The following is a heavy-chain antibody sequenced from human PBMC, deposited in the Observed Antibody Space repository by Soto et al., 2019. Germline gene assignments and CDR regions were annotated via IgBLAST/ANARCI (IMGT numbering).Heavy chain of an antibody. CDR3: ARGIALGPYDSSGYFPPAAEYFQH. CDR1: GGTFSSYA. Sequence: GASVKVSCKASGGTFSSYAISWVRQAPGQGLEWMGGIIPIFGTANYAQKFQGRVTITADASTSTVYMELSSLRSEDTAVYYCARGIALGPYDSSGYFPPAAEYFQHWGQGTLVTVSS. D-gene: IGHD3-22*01. V-gene: IGHV1-69*13. CDR2: IIPIFGTA. J-gene: IGHJ1*01.